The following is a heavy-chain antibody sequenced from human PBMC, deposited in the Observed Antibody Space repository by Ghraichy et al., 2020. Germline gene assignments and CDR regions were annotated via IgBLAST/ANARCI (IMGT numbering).Heavy chain of an antibody. J-gene: IGHJ4*02. CDR1: GFTFSSYS. D-gene: IGHD3-22*01. CDR2: ISSSSSYI. CDR3: ARHYYDSSGYYYYFDY. Sequence: GSLRLSCAASGFTFSSYSMNWVRQAPGKGLEWVSSISSSSSYIYYADSVKGRFTISRDNAKNSLYLQMNSLRAEDTAVYYCARHYYDSSGYYYYFDYWGQGTLVTVSS. V-gene: IGHV3-21*01.